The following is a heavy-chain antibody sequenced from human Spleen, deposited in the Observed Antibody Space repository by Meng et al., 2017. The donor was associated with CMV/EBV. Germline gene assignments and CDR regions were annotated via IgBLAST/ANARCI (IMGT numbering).Heavy chain of an antibody. CDR3: ATATPNYYGSGSHGDY. V-gene: IGHV3-21*01. CDR2: ISGSSSYI. Sequence: GESLKISCAASGFTFSNYGLNWVRQAPGKGLEWVSSISGSSSYIYYADSVKGRFTISRDNAKNSLYLQMNSLRAEDTAVYYCATATPNYYGSGSHGDYWGQGTLVTVSS. J-gene: IGHJ4*02. D-gene: IGHD3-10*01. CDR1: GFTFSNYG.